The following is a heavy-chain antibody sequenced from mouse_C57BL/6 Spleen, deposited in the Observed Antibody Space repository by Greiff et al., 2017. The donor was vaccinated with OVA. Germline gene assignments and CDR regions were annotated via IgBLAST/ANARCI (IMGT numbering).Heavy chain of an antibody. D-gene: IGHD1-1*01. CDR1: GYTFTSYW. CDR3: ARSNYGRGCAY. CDR2: IDPSDSYT. Sequence: QVQLQQPGAELVMPGASVKLSCKASGYTFTSYWMHWVKQRPGQGLEWIGEIDPSDSYTNYNQKFKGKSTLTVDKSSSTAYMQLSSLTSEDSAVYYCARSNYGRGCAYWGQGTLVTVSA. J-gene: IGHJ3*01. V-gene: IGHV1-69*01.